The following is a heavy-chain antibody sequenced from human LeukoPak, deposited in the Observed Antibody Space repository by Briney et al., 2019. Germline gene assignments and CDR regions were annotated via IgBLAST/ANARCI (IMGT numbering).Heavy chain of an antibody. J-gene: IGHJ4*02. D-gene: IGHD2-8*02. CDR1: GFTFSSYT. V-gene: IGHV3-30-3*01. CDR2: ISYDGINK. CDR3: ARPGSGGSLDY. Sequence: GGSLRLSCAASGFTFSSYTMHWVRHAPGKGLEWGAVISYDGINKYYADSVKGGFTISRDNSKNTLYLQMNSLRVEDTAVYYCARPGSGGSLDYWGQGTLVTVSS.